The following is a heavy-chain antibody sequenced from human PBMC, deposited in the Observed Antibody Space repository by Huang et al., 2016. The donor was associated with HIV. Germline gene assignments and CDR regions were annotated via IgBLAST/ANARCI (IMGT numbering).Heavy chain of an antibody. CDR3: ARQRTTYYYDSSGYRGEFDY. Sequence: QVQPVQSGAEIQKPGASVKVSCKASGYTFTGYYMHWVRQAPGQGLEWMGWIKPNSGGTNSAQKLQGRVTMTSDTSISTAHMELSSLRSDDTAVYYCARQRTTYYYDSSGYRGEFDYWGQGTLVSVSS. V-gene: IGHV1-2*02. CDR2: IKPNSGGT. CDR1: GYTFTGYY. J-gene: IGHJ4*02. D-gene: IGHD3-22*01.